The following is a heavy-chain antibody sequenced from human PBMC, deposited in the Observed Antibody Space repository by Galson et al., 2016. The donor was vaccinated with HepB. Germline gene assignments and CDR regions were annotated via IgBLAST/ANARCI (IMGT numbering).Heavy chain of an antibody. J-gene: IGHJ4*02. CDR2: IYSGGGT. D-gene: IGHD3-22*01. CDR1: GLTVSSNY. Sequence: SLRLSCAASGLTVSSNYMNWVRQAPGKGLEWVSDIYSGGGTYYADSVQGRFTISRDNSRNTVYVQINSLRAEDTAIYYCTMISWSTSSGFGFWGQGTLVTVSS. CDR3: TMISWSTSSGFGF. V-gene: IGHV3-53*01.